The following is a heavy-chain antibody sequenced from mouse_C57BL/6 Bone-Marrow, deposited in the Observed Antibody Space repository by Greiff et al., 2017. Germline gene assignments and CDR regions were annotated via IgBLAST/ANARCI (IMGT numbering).Heavy chain of an antibody. Sequence: QVQLQQSGAELARPGASVKLSCKASGYTFTSYGISWVKQRTGQGLEWIGEIYPRSGNTYYNEKFKGKATLTADKSSSTAYMELLILTSDDSAVYFCARDAYNYFDYWGQGTTLTVSS. J-gene: IGHJ2*01. D-gene: IGHD6-5*01. CDR1: GYTFTSYG. CDR3: ARDAYNYFDY. CDR2: IYPRSGNT. V-gene: IGHV1-81*01.